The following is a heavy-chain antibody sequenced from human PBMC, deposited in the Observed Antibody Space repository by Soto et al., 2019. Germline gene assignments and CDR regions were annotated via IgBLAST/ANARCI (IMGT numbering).Heavy chain of an antibody. Sequence: GGSLRLSCAASGFTFSSYGMHWVRQAPGKGLEWVAVIWYDGSNKYYADSVKGRFTISRDNSKNTLYLQMNSLRAEDTAEYYCARDDLAYCGGDCPLDPWGQGTLVTVSS. CDR3: ARDDLAYCGGDCPLDP. D-gene: IGHD2-21*02. CDR2: IWYDGSNK. J-gene: IGHJ5*02. CDR1: GFTFSSYG. V-gene: IGHV3-33*01.